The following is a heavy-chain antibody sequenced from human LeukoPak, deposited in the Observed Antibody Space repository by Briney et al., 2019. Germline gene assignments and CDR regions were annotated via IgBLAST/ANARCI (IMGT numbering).Heavy chain of an antibody. J-gene: IGHJ4*02. Sequence: ASVKVSCKASGYTFTGYYMHWVRQAPGQGLEWMGWINPNSGGTNYAQKFQGRVTMTRDTSISTAYMELSRLRSDDTAVYYCARGYSYGYEVGVDYWGQGTLVTVSS. V-gene: IGHV1-2*02. CDR2: INPNSGGT. D-gene: IGHD5-18*01. CDR1: GYTFTGYY. CDR3: ARGYSYGYEVGVDY.